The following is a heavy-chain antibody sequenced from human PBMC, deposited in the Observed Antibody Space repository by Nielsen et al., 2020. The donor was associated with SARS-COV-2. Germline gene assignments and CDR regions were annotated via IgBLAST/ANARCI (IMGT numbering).Heavy chain of an antibody. CDR2: NNPSGGST. V-gene: IGHV1-46*01. Sequence: SVKVSCKASGYTFTSYYMHWVRQPPGQGLEWMGINNPSGGSTSYAQKFQGRVTMTRDTSTSTVYMELSSLRPEDTAVYYCARTYYYGSGSHDAFDIWGQGTMVTVSS. J-gene: IGHJ3*02. CDR3: ARTYYYGSGSHDAFDI. CDR1: GYTFTSYY. D-gene: IGHD3-10*01.